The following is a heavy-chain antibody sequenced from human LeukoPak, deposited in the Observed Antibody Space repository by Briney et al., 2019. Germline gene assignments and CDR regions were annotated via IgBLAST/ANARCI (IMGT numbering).Heavy chain of an antibody. J-gene: IGHJ4*02. D-gene: IGHD2-15*01. V-gene: IGHV1-2*02. Sequence: ASVKVSCKASGYTFTGYYMHWVRQAPGQGLEWMGWINPNSGGTNYAQKFQGRVTMTRDTSISTAYMELSRLRSDDTAVYYCARRIVVVVAATDSYYFDYWGQGTLVTVSS. CDR3: ARRIVVVVAATDSYYFDY. CDR1: GYTFTGYY. CDR2: INPNSGGT.